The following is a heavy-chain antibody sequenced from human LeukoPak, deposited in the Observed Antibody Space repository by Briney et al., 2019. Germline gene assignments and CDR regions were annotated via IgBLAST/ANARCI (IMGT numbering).Heavy chain of an antibody. CDR3: ASKQKGYCTNGVCSDYYYGMDV. Sequence: SQTLSLTCIVSGGSISSGDYYWSWIRQPPGKGLEWIGYIYYSGSTYYNPSLKSRVTISVDTSKNQFSLKLSSVTAADTAVYYCASKQKGYCTNGVCSDYYYGMDVWGQGTTVTVSS. CDR2: IYYSGST. CDR1: GGSISSGDYY. D-gene: IGHD2-8*01. J-gene: IGHJ6*02. V-gene: IGHV4-30-4*01.